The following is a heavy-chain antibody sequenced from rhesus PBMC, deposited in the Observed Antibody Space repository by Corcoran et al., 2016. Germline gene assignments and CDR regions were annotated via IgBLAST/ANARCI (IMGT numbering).Heavy chain of an antibody. D-gene: IGHD6-31*01. J-gene: IGHJ5-1*01. CDR3: AREGSGWYGRFDV. CDR2: ISGSSGST. Sequence: QLQLQESGPGLVKPSETLSLTCAVSGGSISSNYCSWIRQPPGKGLEWIGRISGSSGSTDYNPSLKSRVTISTDTSKNQFSLKLSSVTAADTAVYYCAREGSGWYGRFDVWGPGVLVTVSS. CDR1: GGSISSNY. V-gene: IGHV4-173*01.